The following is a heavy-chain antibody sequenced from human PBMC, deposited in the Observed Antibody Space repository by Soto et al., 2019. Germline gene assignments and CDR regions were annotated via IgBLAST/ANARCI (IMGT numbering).Heavy chain of an antibody. CDR2: INPNSGGT. D-gene: IGHD3-22*01. Sequence: ASVKVSCKASGYTFTGYYMHWVRQAPGQGLEWMGWINPNSGGTNYAQKFQGWVTMTRDTSISTAYMELSRLRSDDTAVYYFARDQRPRYYYDSSGYEPGFDYWGQGTLVTVSS. J-gene: IGHJ4*02. CDR3: ARDQRPRYYYDSSGYEPGFDY. CDR1: GYTFTGYY. V-gene: IGHV1-2*04.